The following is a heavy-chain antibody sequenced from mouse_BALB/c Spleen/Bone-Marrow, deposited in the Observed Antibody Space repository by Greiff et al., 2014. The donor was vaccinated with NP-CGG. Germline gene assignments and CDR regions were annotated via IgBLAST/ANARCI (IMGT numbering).Heavy chain of an antibody. V-gene: IGHV1-9*01. Sequence: VQVVESGAELMKPGASVKISCKATGYTFSSYWMEWVKQRPGHGLEWIGEILPGGGSSNYNEKFKGKATFTADTSSNTAYMQLSSLTSEDSDVYYCARRGVHYWYFDVWGAGTTVTVSS. CDR2: ILPGGGSS. CDR1: GYTFSSYW. J-gene: IGHJ1*01. CDR3: ARRGVHYWYFDV.